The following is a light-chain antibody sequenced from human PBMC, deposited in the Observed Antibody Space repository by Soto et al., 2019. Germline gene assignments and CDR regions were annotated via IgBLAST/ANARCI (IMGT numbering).Light chain of an antibody. CDR3: HQRKSLPRT. CDR2: KAS. CDR1: QTISSW. J-gene: IGKJ1*01. V-gene: IGKV1-5*03. Sequence: ESQMSHSPSTLYVSVGDRVTITCRASQTISSWLAWYQQKPGKAPKLLIYKASTLKSGVPSRFSGSGSGTDFTLTISSLEPEDFAVYYCHQRKSLPRTFGQGTEVDIK.